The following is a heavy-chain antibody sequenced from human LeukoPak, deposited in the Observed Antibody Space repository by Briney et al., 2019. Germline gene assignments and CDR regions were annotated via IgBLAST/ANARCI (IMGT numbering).Heavy chain of an antibody. D-gene: IGHD6-19*01. CDR3: ARVSVAGTPDRDYFDY. V-gene: IGHV1-2*02. CDR1: AYTFTFYY. J-gene: IGHJ4*02. CDR2: INPSSGDT. Sequence: GASVTLSFTASAYTFTFYYLHWVRQAPGQGLERMGRINPSSGDTNYAQKSQGRVTMTRDTSISTAYLELSTLTSDDTAVYFCARVSVAGTPDRDYFDYWGQGTLVTVSS.